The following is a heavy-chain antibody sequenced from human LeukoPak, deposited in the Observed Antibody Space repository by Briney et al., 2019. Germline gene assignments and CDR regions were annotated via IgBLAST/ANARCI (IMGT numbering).Heavy chain of an antibody. V-gene: IGHV4-59*01. D-gene: IGHD2-2*01. CDR3: ARGTNDAFDI. CDR1: GGSISSYY. CDR2: IYYSGST. Sequence: SETLSLTCTVSGGSISSYYWSWIRQPPGKGLEWIGYIYYSGSTNYNPSLKSRVTISVDTSKNQFSLKLSSVTAADTAVYYCARGTNDAFDIRGQGTMVTVSS. J-gene: IGHJ3*02.